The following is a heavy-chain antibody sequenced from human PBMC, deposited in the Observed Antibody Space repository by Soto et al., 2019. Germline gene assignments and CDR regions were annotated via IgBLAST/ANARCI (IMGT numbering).Heavy chain of an antibody. Sequence: QVQQQQWGARLLKPSETLSLTCAVSGGSFSGYHWSWIRQSPGKGLEWIGETNPSGNTNFNPSLKSRVTMPRGTSRNEISLRLSSVTAADTAVYYCARGRRIAYFSGATSYYDLDIWGQGDLVTVSS. CDR2: TNPSGNT. V-gene: IGHV4-34*01. J-gene: IGHJ4*02. CDR3: ARGRRIAYFSGATSYYDLDI. CDR1: GGSFSGYH. D-gene: IGHD3-10*01.